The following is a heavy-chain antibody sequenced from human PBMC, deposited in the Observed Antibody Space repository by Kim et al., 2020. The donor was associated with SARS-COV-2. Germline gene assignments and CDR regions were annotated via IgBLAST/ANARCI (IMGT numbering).Heavy chain of an antibody. D-gene: IGHD3-10*01. J-gene: IGHJ4*02. V-gene: IGHV4-39*01. Sequence: TPPPRSRVTISVDTSKNQFSLKLSSVTAADTAVYYCASRVLLWFGDRIEYWGQGTLVTVSS. CDR3: ASRVLLWFGDRIEY.